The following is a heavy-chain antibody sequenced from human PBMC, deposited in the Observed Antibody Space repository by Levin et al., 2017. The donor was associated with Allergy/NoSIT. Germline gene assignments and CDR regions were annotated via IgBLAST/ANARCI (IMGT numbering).Heavy chain of an antibody. CDR2: IYPGDSDT. J-gene: IGHJ4*02. D-gene: IGHD3-10*01. V-gene: IGHV5-51*01. Sequence: KVSCKGSGYSFTSYWIGWVRQMPGKGLEWMGIIYPGDSDTRYSPSFQGQVTISADKSISTAYLQWSSLKASDTAMYYCASAAMVRGVIITFVYWGQGTLVTVSS. CDR3: ASAAMVRGVIITFVY. CDR1: GYSFTSYW.